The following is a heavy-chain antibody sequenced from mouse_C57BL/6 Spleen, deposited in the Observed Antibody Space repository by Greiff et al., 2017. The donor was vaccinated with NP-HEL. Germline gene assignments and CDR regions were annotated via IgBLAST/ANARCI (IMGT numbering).Heavy chain of an antibody. J-gene: IGHJ4*01. CDR2: IRNKANGYTT. CDR1: GFTFTDYY. V-gene: IGHV7-3*01. D-gene: IGHD2-3*01. CDR3: ARYNDDGYPMDY. Sequence: EVKLQESGGGLVQPGGSLSLSCAASGFTFTDYYMSWVRQPPGKALEWLGFIRNKANGYTTEYSASVKGRFTISRDNSQSILYLQMNALRAEDSATYYCARYNDDGYPMDYWGQGTSVTVSS.